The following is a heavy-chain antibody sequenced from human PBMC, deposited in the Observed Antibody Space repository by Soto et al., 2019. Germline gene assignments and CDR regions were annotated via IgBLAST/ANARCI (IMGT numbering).Heavy chain of an antibody. V-gene: IGHV3-23*01. Sequence: SLRLSCAASGFTFSSFAMSWVRQAPGKGLEWVSAISGSGGSTYYADSVKGRFTISRDNSKNTLYLQMNSLRAEDTAVYYCAKGYSNPRYYFDYWGQGTLVTVSS. CDR2: ISGSGGST. CDR3: AKGYSNPRYYFDY. D-gene: IGHD4-4*01. J-gene: IGHJ4*02. CDR1: GFTFSSFA.